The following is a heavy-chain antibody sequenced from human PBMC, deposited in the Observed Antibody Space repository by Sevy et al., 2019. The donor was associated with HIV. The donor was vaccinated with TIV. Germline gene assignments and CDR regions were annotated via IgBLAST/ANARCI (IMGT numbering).Heavy chain of an antibody. CDR2: VNEDGSDK. J-gene: IGHJ4*02. D-gene: IGHD2-15*01. CDR3: VRDGLASATDFDY. CDR1: GFTFSNYW. V-gene: IGHV3-7*01. Sequence: GGSLRLSCEVSGFTFSNYWMTWVRQAPVKGLEWVANVNEDGSDKYYGDSVKGRFSLSRDNAKNSLYLQMDSLRAEDTAVYYSVRDGLASATDFDYWGQGTLVTVSS.